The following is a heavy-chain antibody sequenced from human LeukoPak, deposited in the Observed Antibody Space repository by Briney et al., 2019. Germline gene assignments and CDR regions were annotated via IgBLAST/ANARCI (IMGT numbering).Heavy chain of an antibody. J-gene: IGHJ4*02. D-gene: IGHD6-19*01. CDR1: GDSVSSNSAA. V-gene: IGHV6-1*01. CDR3: AREPPSSGWYLGNFGWRYFDY. CDR2: TYYRSKWYN. Sequence: SQTLSLTCAISGDSVSSNSAAWNWIRQSPSRGLEWLGRTYYRSKWYNDYAVSVKSRITINPDTSKNQFSLQLNSVTPEDTAVYYCAREPPSSGWYLGNFGWRYFDYWGQGTLVTVSS.